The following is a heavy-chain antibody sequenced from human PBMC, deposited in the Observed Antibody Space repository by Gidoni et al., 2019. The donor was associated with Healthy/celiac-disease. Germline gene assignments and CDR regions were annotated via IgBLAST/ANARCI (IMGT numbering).Heavy chain of an antibody. CDR2: ISYDGSNK. CDR1: GFTFSSYA. V-gene: IGHV3-30*04. CDR3: ARGIVVVSYFDY. Sequence: QVQLVESGGGVVQPGRSLRRSCAASGFTFSSYAMHWVRQAPGKGLEWVAVISYDGSNKYYADSVKGRFTISRDNSKNTLYLQMNSLRAEDTAVYYCARGIVVVSYFDYWGQGTLVTVSS. D-gene: IGHD3-22*01. J-gene: IGHJ4*02.